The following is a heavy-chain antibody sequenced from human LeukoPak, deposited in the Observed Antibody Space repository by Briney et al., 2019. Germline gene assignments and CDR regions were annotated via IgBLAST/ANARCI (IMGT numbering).Heavy chain of an antibody. CDR3: ARDFDSSGWYLGVGY. CDR2: ISAYNGNT. J-gene: IGHJ4*02. Sequence: ASVKVSCKVSGYTFTSYGISWVRQAPGQGLEWMGWISAYNGNTNYAQKLQGRVTMTTDTSTSTAYMELRSLRSDDTAVYYCARDFDSSGWYLGVGYWGQGTLVTVSS. CDR1: GYTFTSYG. D-gene: IGHD6-13*01. V-gene: IGHV1-18*01.